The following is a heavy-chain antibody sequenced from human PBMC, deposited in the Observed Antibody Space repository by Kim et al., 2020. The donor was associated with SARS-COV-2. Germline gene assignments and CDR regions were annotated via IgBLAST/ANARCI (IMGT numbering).Heavy chain of an antibody. CDR1: GGSISSYY. J-gene: IGHJ4*02. D-gene: IGHD3-16*01. Sequence: SETLSLTCTVSGGSISSYYWSCIRQPPGKGLEWIGYIYYSGSTNYNPSLKSRVTISVDTSKNQFSLKLSSVTAADTAVYYCAIFDYVWGSLYWGQGTLVTVSS. V-gene: IGHV4-59*01. CDR3: AIFDYVWGSLY. CDR2: IYYSGST.